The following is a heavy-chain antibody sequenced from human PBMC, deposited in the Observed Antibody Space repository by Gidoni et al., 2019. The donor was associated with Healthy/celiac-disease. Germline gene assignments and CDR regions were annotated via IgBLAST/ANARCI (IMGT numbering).Heavy chain of an antibody. D-gene: IGHD3-10*01. V-gene: IGHV4-34*01. CDR1: GGSFSGYY. Sequence: QVQLQQWGAGLLKPSETLSLTCAGYGGSFSGYYWSWSRQPPGKGLEWIGEINHSGSNNYNPSLKSRVTISVDTSKNQFSLKLSSVTAADTAVYYCASPYGYYYGMDVWGQGTTVTVSS. CDR2: INHSGSN. J-gene: IGHJ6*02. CDR3: ASPYGYYYGMDV.